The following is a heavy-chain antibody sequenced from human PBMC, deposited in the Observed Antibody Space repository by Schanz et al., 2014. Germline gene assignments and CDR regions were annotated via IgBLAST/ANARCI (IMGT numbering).Heavy chain of an antibody. Sequence: QIQLVQSGPEVKKPGATVKVSCKASGYIFINSGISWVRQAPGQGLEWMGWISAYNGNTKYPQKLQGRVTMTTDTSTSTAYMELRSLRSDDTAVYYCARSAGRDFWSGYYTRFDYWGQGTLVTGSS. CDR1: GYIFINSG. CDR2: ISAYNGNT. D-gene: IGHD3-3*01. V-gene: IGHV1-18*01. J-gene: IGHJ4*02. CDR3: ARSAGRDFWSGYYTRFDY.